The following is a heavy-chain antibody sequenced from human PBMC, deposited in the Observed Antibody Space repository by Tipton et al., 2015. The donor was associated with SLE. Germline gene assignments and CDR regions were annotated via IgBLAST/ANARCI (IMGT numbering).Heavy chain of an antibody. CDR1: GGSISGYY. D-gene: IGHD3-10*01. Sequence: TLSLTCTVSGGSISGYYWSWIRQSPEKGLEWIGYIYYNGNTNYNPSLKSRLTISVDTSKNQFSLKLTSVTAADTAVYYCARVGFYGSGSGDAFDIWGQGTMVTVSS. CDR2: IYYNGNT. V-gene: IGHV4-59*01. J-gene: IGHJ3*02. CDR3: ARVGFYGSGSGDAFDI.